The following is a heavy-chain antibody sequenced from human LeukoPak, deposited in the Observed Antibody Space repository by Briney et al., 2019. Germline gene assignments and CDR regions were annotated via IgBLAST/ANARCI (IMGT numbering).Heavy chain of an antibody. D-gene: IGHD3-10*01. CDR2: IDFTSRNI. V-gene: IGHV3-21*01. J-gene: IGHJ4*02. CDR1: GFAFSSYS. Sequence: PGGSLRLSCAASGFAFSSYSMNWVRQAPGKGLEWVSSIDFTSRNIYYADSVKGRFTISRDNAKNSLYLQMNSLRAEDTAVYYCARDKYGSGSPDYWGQGTLVTVSS. CDR3: ARDKYGSGSPDY.